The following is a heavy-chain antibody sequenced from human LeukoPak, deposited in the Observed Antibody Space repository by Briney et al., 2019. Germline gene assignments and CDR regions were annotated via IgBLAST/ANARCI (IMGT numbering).Heavy chain of an antibody. V-gene: IGHV3-21*01. D-gene: IGHD5-18*01. J-gene: IGHJ4*02. CDR2: ISSSSSYI. CDR3: ARVRQPAMVNFDY. CDR1: GFTFSSYS. Sequence: GGSLRLSCAASGFTFSSYSMNWVRQAPGKGLEWVSSISSSSSYIYYADSVKGRFTISRDNAKNSLYLQINSLRAEDTAVYYCARVRQPAMVNFDYWGQGTLVTVSS.